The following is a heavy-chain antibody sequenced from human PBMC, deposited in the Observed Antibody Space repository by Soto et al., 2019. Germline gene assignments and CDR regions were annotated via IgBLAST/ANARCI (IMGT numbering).Heavy chain of an antibody. CDR1: GFTFSSYS. CDR2: ISSSSSYI. D-gene: IGHD4-17*01. J-gene: IGHJ6*02. V-gene: IGHV3-21*01. Sequence: GGSLRLSCAASGFTFSSYSMNWVRQAPGKGLEWVSSISSSSSYIYYADSVKGRFTISRDNAKNSLYLQMNSLRAEDTAVYYCARIHYGDYYYYCGMDVWGQGTTVTVSS. CDR3: ARIHYGDYYYYCGMDV.